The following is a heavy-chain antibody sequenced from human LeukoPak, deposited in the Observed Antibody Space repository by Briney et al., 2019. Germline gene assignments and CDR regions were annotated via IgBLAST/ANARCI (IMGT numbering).Heavy chain of an antibody. Sequence: GGSLRLSCAASGFTFSTYWMSWVRQAPGKGLEWVANTKQGGSEKNHVDSVKGRFTISRDNAKNSLYLQMNSLRAEDTAVYYCARGLLAAAGIDYWGQGALVTVSS. D-gene: IGHD6-13*01. CDR1: GFTFSTYW. CDR2: TKQGGSEK. J-gene: IGHJ4*02. V-gene: IGHV3-7*04. CDR3: ARGLLAAAGIDY.